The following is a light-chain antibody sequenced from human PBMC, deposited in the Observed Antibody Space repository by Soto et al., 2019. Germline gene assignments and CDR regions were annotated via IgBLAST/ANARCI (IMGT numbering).Light chain of an antibody. V-gene: IGKV3-11*01. J-gene: IGKJ5*01. CDR2: DAS. Sequence: EIVLTQSPATLSLSPGERATLSCRASQSVGIYLAWYQQKPGQAPRLLIYDASSRATGIPARFSGRGSGTDFTLTISSLEPADFAVYYCQQRFNWPRITFGQGTRLEIK. CDR1: QSVGIY. CDR3: QQRFNWPRIT.